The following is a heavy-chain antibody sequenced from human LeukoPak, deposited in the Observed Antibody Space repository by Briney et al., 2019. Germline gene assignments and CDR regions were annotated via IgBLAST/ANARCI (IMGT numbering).Heavy chain of an antibody. CDR2: ISSSGSTI. Sequence: GGSLRLSCAASGFTFSSYEMNWVRQAPGKGLEWVSYISSSGSTIYYADSVKGRFTISRDNAKNSLYLQMNSLRAEDTAVYYCARGYGSGSYYSPPFDYWGQGTLSPSPQ. V-gene: IGHV3-48*03. CDR1: GFTFSSYE. D-gene: IGHD3-10*01. CDR3: ARGYGSGSYYSPPFDY. J-gene: IGHJ4*02.